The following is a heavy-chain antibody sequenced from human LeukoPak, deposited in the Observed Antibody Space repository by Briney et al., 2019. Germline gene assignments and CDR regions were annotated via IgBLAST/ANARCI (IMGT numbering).Heavy chain of an antibody. Sequence: SETLSLTCTVSGGSISSYYWSWIRQPAGKGLEWIGRIYTSGNTNYNPSLKSRVTMSVDTSKNQFSLKLSSVTAADTAVYYCARDRSKGDYVLFRIQVSGDAFDIWGQGTMVTVSS. J-gene: IGHJ3*02. D-gene: IGHD4-17*01. CDR2: IYTSGNT. CDR1: GGSISSYY. V-gene: IGHV4-4*07. CDR3: ARDRSKGDYVLFRIQVSGDAFDI.